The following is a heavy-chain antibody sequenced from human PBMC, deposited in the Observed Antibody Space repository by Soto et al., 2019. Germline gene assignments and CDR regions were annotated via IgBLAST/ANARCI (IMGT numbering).Heavy chain of an antibody. V-gene: IGHV1-3*04. CDR2: INTGNGLT. CDR3: ARERITLVRGAPFY. D-gene: IGHD3-10*01. CDR1: EDTFDNHA. Sequence: ASVKVSCKGSEDTFDNHALNWVRQAPGEKLEWVGRINTGNGLTKYSQKFQGRVAISRDTSASTVYMELSNLRFDDSAIYYCARERITLVRGAPFYWGPGTLVTVSS. J-gene: IGHJ4*02.